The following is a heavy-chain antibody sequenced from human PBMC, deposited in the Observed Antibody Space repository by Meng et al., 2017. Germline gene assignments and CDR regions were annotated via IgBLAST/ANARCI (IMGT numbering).Heavy chain of an antibody. Sequence: EVQRVGSGGGLGEPGGSLRLSCAASGFTFSYHYMDWCRHAPGKGLEWVGRTRNKANSYTTEYAASVKGRFTISRDDSKNSLYLQMNSLKTEDTAVYYCARADTKGDWFDPWGQGTLVTVSS. CDR2: TRNKANSYTT. CDR3: ARADTKGDWFDP. CDR1: GFTFSYHY. J-gene: IGHJ5*02. V-gene: IGHV3-72*01. D-gene: IGHD2-8*01.